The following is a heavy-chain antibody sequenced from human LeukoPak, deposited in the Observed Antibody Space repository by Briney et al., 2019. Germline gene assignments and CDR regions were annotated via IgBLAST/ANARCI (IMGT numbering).Heavy chain of an antibody. CDR3: ARDQYASGQNRGYNWFDP. J-gene: IGHJ5*02. V-gene: IGHV7-4-1*02. Sequence: ASVKVSCKASGYTFTSYAINWVRQAPGQGLEWMGYINTNIGNPTYAQGFTGRFVFSLDTSVSTAYLQISSLKAEDTAVYYCARDQYASGQNRGYNWFDPWGQGTLVTVSS. CDR1: GYTFTSYA. CDR2: INTNIGNP. D-gene: IGHD3-10*01.